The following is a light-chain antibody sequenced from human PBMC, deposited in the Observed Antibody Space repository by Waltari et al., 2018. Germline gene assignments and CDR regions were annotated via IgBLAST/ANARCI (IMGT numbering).Light chain of an antibody. Sequence: QSVLTQPPSVSAAPGQTVTISCSGSSSNVGKNFVSWYQQIPGPAPKLVIYENHKLPSGIPDRFSGSKSGTSATLAIAGLQTGDEADYYCGTWDSSLSAWVFGGGTKLAVL. CDR1: SSNVGKNF. CDR2: ENH. V-gene: IGLV1-51*02. CDR3: GTWDSSLSAWV. J-gene: IGLJ3*02.